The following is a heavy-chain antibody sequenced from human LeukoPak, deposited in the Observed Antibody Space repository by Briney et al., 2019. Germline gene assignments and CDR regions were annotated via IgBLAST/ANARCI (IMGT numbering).Heavy chain of an antibody. J-gene: IGHJ4*02. V-gene: IGHV3-33*01. Sequence: GRSLRLSCAASGFTFNTYGMHWVRQAPGKGLEWVAVIWYDGSNKYYADSVKGRFTISRDNSKNTLYLQMNSLRAEDTAVYYCARDGTAAGILSLDYWGQGTLVTVSS. CDR2: IWYDGSNK. CDR3: ARDGTAAGILSLDY. D-gene: IGHD6-13*01. CDR1: GFTFNTYG.